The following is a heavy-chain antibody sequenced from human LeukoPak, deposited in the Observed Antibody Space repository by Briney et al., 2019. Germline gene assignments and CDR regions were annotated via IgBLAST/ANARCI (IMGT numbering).Heavy chain of an antibody. V-gene: IGHV3-30*03. Sequence: GGSLRLSCAASGFTFSIYGMHWVRQAPGKGLEWVAVIAEDGKTTYYADSVKGRFTISRDNAKKSLYLHMNSLRAEDTAVYYCARWVRGYYFDYWGQGTLVTVSS. CDR2: IAEDGKTT. CDR3: ARWVRGYYFDY. J-gene: IGHJ4*02. CDR1: GFTFSIYG.